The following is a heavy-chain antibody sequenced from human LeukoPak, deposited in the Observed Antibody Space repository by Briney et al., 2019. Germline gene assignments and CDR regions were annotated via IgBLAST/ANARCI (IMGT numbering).Heavy chain of an antibody. Sequence: PGGSLRLSCAASGFTFSSYSMNWVRQAPGKGLEWVSSISSSSSYIYYADSVKGRFIISRDNSKNTLYLQMNSLRAEDTAVYCCAKRSPYYFDYWGQGTLVTVSS. CDR2: ISSSSSYI. V-gene: IGHV3-21*04. CDR1: GFTFSSYS. CDR3: AKRSPYYFDY. J-gene: IGHJ4*02.